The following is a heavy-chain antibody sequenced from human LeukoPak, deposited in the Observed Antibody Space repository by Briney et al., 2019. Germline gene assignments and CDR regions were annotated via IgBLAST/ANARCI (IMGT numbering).Heavy chain of an antibody. V-gene: IGHV4-59*08. CDR2: IYYSGST. J-gene: IGHJ5*02. CDR1: GGSFSGYY. D-gene: IGHD3-3*01. Sequence: SETLSLTCAVYGGSFSGYYWSWIRQPPGEGLEWIGYIYYSGSTNYNPSLKSRVTISVDTSKNQFSLKLSSVTAADTAVYYCARSQYYDFWSVPGNWFDPWGQGTLVTVSS. CDR3: ARSQYYDFWSVPGNWFDP.